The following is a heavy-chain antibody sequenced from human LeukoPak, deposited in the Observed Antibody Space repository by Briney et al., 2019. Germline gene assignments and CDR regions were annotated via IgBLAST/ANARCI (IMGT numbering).Heavy chain of an antibody. CDR2: TYYRSKWYN. D-gene: IGHD3-22*01. CDR3: ARGHFDSRGYFGGMDV. CDR1: GDSVSSNSAT. J-gene: IGHJ6*02. V-gene: IGHV6-1*01. Sequence: SQTLSLTCAISGDSVSSNSATWHWIRQSPSRGLEWLGRTYYRSKWYNDYATSVKSRLTINPETSKNQFSLQLNSVTPEDTAVYYCARGHFDSRGYFGGMDVWGQGTTVTVSS.